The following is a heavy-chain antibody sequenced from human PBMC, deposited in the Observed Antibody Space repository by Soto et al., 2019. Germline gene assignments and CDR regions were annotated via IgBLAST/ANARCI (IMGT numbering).Heavy chain of an antibody. CDR3: ARGALGYCSGGSCYFDY. CDR2: IWYDGSNK. V-gene: IGHV3-33*01. D-gene: IGHD2-15*01. CDR1: GFTFSSYG. Sequence: QVQLVESGGGVVQPGRSLRLSCAASGFTFSSYGMQWVRQAPGKGLEWVAVIWYDGSNKYYADSVKGRFTISSDNSKNTLYLQMNSLRAEDTAVYYCARGALGYCSGGSCYFDYWGQGTLVTVSS. J-gene: IGHJ4*02.